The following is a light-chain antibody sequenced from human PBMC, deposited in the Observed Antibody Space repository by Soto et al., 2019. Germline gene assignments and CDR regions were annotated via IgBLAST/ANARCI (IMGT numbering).Light chain of an antibody. V-gene: IGKV3-11*01. CDR1: QSVSSY. CDR2: DAS. CDR3: QQRSNWPT. Sequence: EIVLTQSPATLSLSPEERATHSCRASQSVSSYLAWYQQKPGQAPRLLIYDASNRATGIPARFSGSGSGTDFTLTISSLEPEDFAVYYCQQRSNWPTFGGGTKVEIK. J-gene: IGKJ4*01.